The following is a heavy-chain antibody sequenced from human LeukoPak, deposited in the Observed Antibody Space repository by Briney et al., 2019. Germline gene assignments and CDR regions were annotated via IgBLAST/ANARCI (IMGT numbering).Heavy chain of an antibody. CDR3: TRSVVVPAATYYYYYYMDV. CDR2: IRSKANSYAT. CDR1: GFTFSGSA. D-gene: IGHD2-2*01. V-gene: IGHV3-73*01. J-gene: IGHJ6*03. Sequence: PGGSLKLSCAASGFTFSGSAMHRVRQASGKGLEWVGRIRSKANSYATAYAASVKGRFTISRDDSKNTAYLQMNSLKTEDTAVYYCTRSVVVPAATYYYYYYMDVWGKGTTVTVSS.